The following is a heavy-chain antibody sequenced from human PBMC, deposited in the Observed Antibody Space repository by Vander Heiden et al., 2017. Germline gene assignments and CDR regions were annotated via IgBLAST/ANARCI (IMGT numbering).Heavy chain of an antibody. D-gene: IGHD3-9*01. V-gene: IGHV1-8*01. J-gene: IGHJ6*02. Sequence: QVRLVQSGAEVKPPGASVKVSCKASEYTFASYDIIWVRQATGQGLEWMGWMNPNSGDTGESQKFQGRVTMTRNTSIKTAYLEMSRMRSEDTAVYYGAKQGTTGSVDVWGQGTTVTVYS. CDR1: EYTFASYD. CDR2: MNPNSGDT. CDR3: AKQGTTGSVDV.